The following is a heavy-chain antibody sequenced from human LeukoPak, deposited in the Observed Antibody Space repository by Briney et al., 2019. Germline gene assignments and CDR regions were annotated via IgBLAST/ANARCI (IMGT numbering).Heavy chain of an antibody. J-gene: IGHJ4*02. V-gene: IGHV3-48*01. D-gene: IGHD6-19*01. CDR3: ARDFEGSVAGYYFDY. CDR1: GFTFSSYD. Sequence: GGTLRLSCAASGFTFSSYDMTWVRQTPGKGLEWVSYISSSSSTIYYADSVKGRFTISRDNAKNSLYLQMNSLRAEDTAVYYCARDFEGSVAGYYFDYWGQGTLVTVSS. CDR2: ISSSSSTI.